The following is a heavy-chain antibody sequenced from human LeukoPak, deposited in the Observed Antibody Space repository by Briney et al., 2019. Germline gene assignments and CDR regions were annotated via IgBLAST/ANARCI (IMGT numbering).Heavy chain of an antibody. CDR2: SSTYNGNT. J-gene: IGHJ4*02. D-gene: IGHD2-15*01. CDR1: GYIFTTFG. V-gene: IGHV1-18*01. CDR3: GRGGADWSDGNCY. Sequence: SVTVTCTSSGYIFTTFGITWVRQAPGQGLEWMGWSSTYNGNTNYAQNLQGRVTMTTDTSTSTDYMELRSLTSDDTDVDYGGRGGADWSDGNCYWGQGTLVTVSS.